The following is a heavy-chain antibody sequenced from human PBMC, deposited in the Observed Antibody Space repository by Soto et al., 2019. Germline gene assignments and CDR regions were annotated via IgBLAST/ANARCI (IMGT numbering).Heavy chain of an antibody. Sequence: SCAASGFTFSNYGMHWARQAPGKGLEWVAAILYDGSNIHYADSVKGRFTISRDNSMNTLYLQMNSLRADDTAIYYCAKDLHWFAMDVWGQGTTVTVSS. CDR2: ILYDGSNI. CDR3: AKDLHWFAMDV. V-gene: IGHV3-33*06. CDR1: GFTFSNYG. D-gene: IGHD3-10*01. J-gene: IGHJ6*02.